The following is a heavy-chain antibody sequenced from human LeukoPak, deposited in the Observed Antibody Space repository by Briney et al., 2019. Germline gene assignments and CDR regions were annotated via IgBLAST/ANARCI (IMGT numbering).Heavy chain of an antibody. CDR3: ATVFGY. V-gene: IGHV3-74*01. CDR2: MNQDGSDT. J-gene: IGHJ4*02. CDR1: GFTLSSDW. Sequence: GGSLRLSCAASGFTLSSDWMHWVRQAPGKGLEWVSRMNQDGSDTSYADSVKGRFTISRDNAKNTVYLQMNSLRAEDSAVYYCATVFGYWGQGTLVTASS.